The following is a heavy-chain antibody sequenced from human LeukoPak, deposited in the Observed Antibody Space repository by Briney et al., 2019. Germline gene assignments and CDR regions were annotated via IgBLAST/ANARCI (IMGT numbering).Heavy chain of an antibody. CDR3: ARALGYYGSGSYGETFDY. CDR2: INQDGREK. J-gene: IGHJ4*02. D-gene: IGHD3-10*01. Sequence: GGSLRLSCAASGFTFSSYWMSWVRQAPGKGLEWVANINQDGREKYYVGSVKGRFTISRDNAESSVYLQMNSLRAEDTAVYYCARALGYYGSGSYGETFDYWGQGTLVTVSS. CDR1: GFTFSSYW. V-gene: IGHV3-7*01.